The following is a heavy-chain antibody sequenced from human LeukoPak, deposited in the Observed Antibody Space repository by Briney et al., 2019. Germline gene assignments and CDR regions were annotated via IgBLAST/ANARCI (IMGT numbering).Heavy chain of an antibody. CDR2: INPNSGGT. CDR1: GYTFTGYY. D-gene: IGHD6-13*01. Sequence: ASVKVSSKASGYTFTGYYMHWVRQAPGQGLEWMGRINPNSGGTNYAQKFQGRVTMTRDTSISTAYMELSRLRSDDTAVYYCAREEQQLVWPDAYYYMDVWGKGTTVTVSS. J-gene: IGHJ6*03. CDR3: AREEQQLVWPDAYYYMDV. V-gene: IGHV1-2*06.